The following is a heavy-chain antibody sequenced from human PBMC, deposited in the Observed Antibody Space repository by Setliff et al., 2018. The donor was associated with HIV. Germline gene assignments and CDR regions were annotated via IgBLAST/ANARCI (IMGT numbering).Heavy chain of an antibody. CDR1: GYSFTNYW. CDR3: ARAKNKWNPGDY. Sequence: GESLKISCMGFGYSFTNYWIAWARQVPGKGLEWMGIIYPDDSDTNYSPSFRGQVTMSADKSINTAYLQWDSLKASDSAMYYCARAKNKWNPGDYWGQGTVVTVTS. CDR2: IYPDDSDT. J-gene: IGHJ4*02. D-gene: IGHD1-20*01. V-gene: IGHV5-51*01.